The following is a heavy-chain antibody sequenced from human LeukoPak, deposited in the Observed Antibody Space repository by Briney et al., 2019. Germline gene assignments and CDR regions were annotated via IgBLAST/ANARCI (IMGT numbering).Heavy chain of an antibody. CDR1: GFTFSSYG. CDR3: ARDPHYYYDSSGPVPFDY. J-gene: IGHJ4*02. V-gene: IGHV3-33*01. CDR2: IWYDGSNK. Sequence: GSLRLSCAASGFTFSSYGMHWVRQAPGKGLEWVAVIWYDGSNKYYADSVKGRFTISRDNSKNTLYLQMNSLRAEDTAVYYCARDPHYYYDSSGPVPFDYWGQGALVTVSS. D-gene: IGHD3-22*01.